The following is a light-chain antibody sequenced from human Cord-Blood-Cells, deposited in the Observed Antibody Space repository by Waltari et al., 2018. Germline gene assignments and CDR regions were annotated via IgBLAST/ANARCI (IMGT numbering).Light chain of an antibody. CDR2: DVS. CDR3: CSYAGSYV. V-gene: IGLV2-11*01. Sequence: QSALTQPRSVSGSPGQSVTISCTGTSSDVGGYNYVSWYQQHPGKAPKLMIYDVSKRPSGVPDRFPGSKSGNTASLTISGLQAEYEADYYCCSYAGSYVFGTGTKVTVL. J-gene: IGLJ1*01. CDR1: SSDVGGYNY.